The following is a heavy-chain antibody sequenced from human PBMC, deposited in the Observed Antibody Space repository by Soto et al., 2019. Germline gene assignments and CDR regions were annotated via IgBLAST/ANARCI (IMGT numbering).Heavy chain of an antibody. J-gene: IGHJ4*02. CDR1: GYTFTSYA. V-gene: IGHV1-3*01. CDR2: INAGNGNT. Sequence: ASVKVSCKASGYTFTSYAMHWVRQAPGQRLEWMGWINAGNGNTKYSQKFQGRVTITRDTSASTAYMELSSLRSEDTAVYYCARGPRITMVRGAPDYWGQGTLVTVSS. CDR3: ARGPRITMVRGAPDY. D-gene: IGHD3-10*01.